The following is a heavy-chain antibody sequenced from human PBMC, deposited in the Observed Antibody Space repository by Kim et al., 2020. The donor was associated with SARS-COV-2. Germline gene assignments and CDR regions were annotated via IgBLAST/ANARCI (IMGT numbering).Heavy chain of an antibody. CDR2: INNNGST. CDR3: AGGALLWFGELLYYYFDY. J-gene: IGHJ4*02. D-gene: IGHD3-10*01. V-gene: IGHV4-34*01. Sequence: SETLSLTCAVYGGSFSGYYWSWIRQPPRKGLERVGEINNNGSTNYNPSLKSRVTISVDTSKNKFSLKLNSVTAADTAVYYCAGGALLWFGELLYYYFDYWGQGTLVTVSS. CDR1: GGSFSGYY.